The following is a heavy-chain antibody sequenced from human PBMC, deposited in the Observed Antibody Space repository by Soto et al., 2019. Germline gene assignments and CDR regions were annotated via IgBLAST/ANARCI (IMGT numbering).Heavy chain of an antibody. V-gene: IGHV4-39*01. J-gene: IGHJ4*02. CDR1: GNSISSSGYY. CDR2: MSYRGSAYRVST. Sequence: QLQLQASGPGLMQPSETLSLTCSVSGNSISSSGYYWGWIRQPPGKGLEWIGSMSYRGSAYRVSTYSTPATTSRVSISMDTAKNQVSLRPTSVTAADTAVYYCARHPHTYDYTPYYSDYWGQGTLVTVSS. CDR3: ARHPHTYDYTPYYSDY. D-gene: IGHD4-4*01.